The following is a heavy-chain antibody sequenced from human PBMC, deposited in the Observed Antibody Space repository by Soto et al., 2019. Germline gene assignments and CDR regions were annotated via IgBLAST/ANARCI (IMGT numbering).Heavy chain of an antibody. CDR2: ISSNGGST. V-gene: IGHV3-64D*06. CDR3: VKFIVGAHSPY. CDR1: GFTFSSYA. Sequence: RGSLRLSCSASGFTFSSYAMHWVRQAPGKGLEYVSAISSNGGSTYYADSVKGRFTISRDNSKNTLYLQMSSLRAEDTAVYYCVKFIVGAHSPYWGQGTLVTVSS. J-gene: IGHJ4*02. D-gene: IGHD1-26*01.